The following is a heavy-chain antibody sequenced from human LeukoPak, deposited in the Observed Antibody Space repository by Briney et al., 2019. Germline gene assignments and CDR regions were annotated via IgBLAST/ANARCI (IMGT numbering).Heavy chain of an antibody. D-gene: IGHD3-10*01. V-gene: IGHV4-4*07. CDR2: IYTSGST. CDR3: ARDKVSVRGVYYFDY. J-gene: IGHJ4*02. CDR1: GGSISSYY. Sequence: SETLSLTCTVSGGSISSYYWSWIRQPAGKGLEWIGRIYTSGSTNYNPSLKSRVTMSVDTSKNQFSLKLSSVTAADTAVYYCARDKVSVRGVYYFDYWGQGTLVTVSS.